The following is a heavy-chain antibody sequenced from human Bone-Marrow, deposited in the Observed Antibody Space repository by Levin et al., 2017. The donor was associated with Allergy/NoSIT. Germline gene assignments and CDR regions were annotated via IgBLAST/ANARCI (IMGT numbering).Heavy chain of an antibody. CDR3: ARVRGGYSYGYGALDI. J-gene: IGHJ3*02. CDR1: GFAFSSYS. V-gene: IGHV3-21*01. Sequence: PGGSLRLSCAASGFAFSSYSMNWVRQAPGKGLEWVSSMTTTGTYIYYADSVKGRFTISRDNAKNSLYLQMNSLRVEDTAVYYCARVRGGYSYGYGALDIWGHGTMVTVSS. CDR2: MTTTGTYI. D-gene: IGHD5-18*01.